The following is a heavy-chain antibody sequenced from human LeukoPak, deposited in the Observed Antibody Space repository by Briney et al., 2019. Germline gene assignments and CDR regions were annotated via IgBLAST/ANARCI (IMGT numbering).Heavy chain of an antibody. CDR1: GYSISSGYY. CDR3: AREIRGDYCDY. CDR2: IYHSGST. V-gene: IGHV4-38-2*02. J-gene: IGHJ4*02. Sequence: PSETLSLTCTVSGYSISSGYYWGWIRQPPGKGLEWIGSIYHSGSTYYNPSLKSRVTISVDTSKNQFSLKLSSMTAADTAVYYCAREIRGDYCDYWGRGTLVTASS. D-gene: IGHD3-10*01.